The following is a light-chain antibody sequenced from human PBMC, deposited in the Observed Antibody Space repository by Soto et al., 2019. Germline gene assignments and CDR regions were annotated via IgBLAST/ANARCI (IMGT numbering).Light chain of an antibody. CDR2: DVN. Sequence: QSALTQPASVSGSPGQSITISGTGTSSDVGGYDSVSWYQQHPGKAPKLMIYDVNKRPSGVSNRFSGSKSGNTASLTISGLQTEDEADYYCSSYTSRSTLVFGGGTKLTVL. CDR3: SSYTSRSTLV. CDR1: SSDVGGYDS. V-gene: IGLV2-14*01. J-gene: IGLJ2*01.